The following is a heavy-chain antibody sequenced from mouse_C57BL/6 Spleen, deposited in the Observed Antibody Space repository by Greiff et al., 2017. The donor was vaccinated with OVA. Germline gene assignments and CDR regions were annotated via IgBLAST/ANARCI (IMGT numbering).Heavy chain of an antibody. J-gene: IGHJ3*01. Sequence: EVQLQQSGAELVRPGASVKLSCTASGFNITDYYMHWVKQRPEQGLEWIGRIDPEAGDTEYAPKFQGKATMTADTSSNTAYLQLSSLTSEDTAVYYCTTCYYGSSYVGTWFAYWGQGTLVTVSA. V-gene: IGHV14-1*01. D-gene: IGHD1-1*01. CDR2: IDPEAGDT. CDR3: TTCYYGSSYVGTWFAY. CDR1: GFNITDYY.